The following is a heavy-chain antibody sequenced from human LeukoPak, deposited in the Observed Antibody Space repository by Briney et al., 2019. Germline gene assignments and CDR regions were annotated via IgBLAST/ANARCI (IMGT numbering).Heavy chain of an antibody. D-gene: IGHD5-18*01. Sequence: SETLSLTCTVSGGSISSSSYYWGWIRQPPGKGLEWIGSIYYSGSTYYNPSLKSRVTISVDRSKNQFSLKLSSVTAADTAVYYCARTVDTAMVHYFDYWGQGTLVTVSS. CDR1: GGSISSSSYY. CDR3: ARTVDTAMVHYFDY. V-gene: IGHV4-39*07. CDR2: IYYSGST. J-gene: IGHJ4*02.